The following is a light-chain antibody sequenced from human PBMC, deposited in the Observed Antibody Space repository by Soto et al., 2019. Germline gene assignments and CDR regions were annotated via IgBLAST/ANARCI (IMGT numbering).Light chain of an antibody. CDR1: QSIGTW. CDR3: QQYNRYPVA. Sequence: DIQMTQSPSTLSASVGDRVTITCRASQSIGTWLAWYQQKPGKAPNLLIYDASSLESGVPSRFSGSGSETGFTPTSSSLQPDDFATYYCQQYNRYPVAFGPGTKVEIK. J-gene: IGKJ1*01. CDR2: DAS. V-gene: IGKV1-5*01.